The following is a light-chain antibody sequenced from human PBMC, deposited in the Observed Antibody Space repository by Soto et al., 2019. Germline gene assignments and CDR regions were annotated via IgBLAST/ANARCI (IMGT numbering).Light chain of an antibody. CDR3: QQVNTIPLT. J-gene: IGKJ4*01. Sequence: IQLTQSPSTLSASVGDRVTITCRASQGIGTALAWYHQRPGNNPDLLVYVASTLQSGVPSRFSGSGSETDFTLTISGLQPEDFAHYYCQQVNTIPLTFGGGTRVEIK. CDR2: VAS. V-gene: IGKV1-13*02. CDR1: QGIGTA.